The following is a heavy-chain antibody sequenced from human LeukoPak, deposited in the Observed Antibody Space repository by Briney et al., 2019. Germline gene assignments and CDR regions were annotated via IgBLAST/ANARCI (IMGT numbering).Heavy chain of an antibody. CDR3: ARAGSYDYVWGSYRYCDY. CDR2: ISADKGNT. Sequence: ASVKVSCKASGFIYSNFGITWVRRAPGQGLEWVGWISADKGNTKYAQKFHGRVTMTTETSTSTDYMELRSLRSDDTAVYYCARAGSYDYVWGSYRYCDYWGQGSLVTVSS. D-gene: IGHD3-16*02. J-gene: IGHJ4*02. CDR1: GFIYSNFG. V-gene: IGHV1-18*01.